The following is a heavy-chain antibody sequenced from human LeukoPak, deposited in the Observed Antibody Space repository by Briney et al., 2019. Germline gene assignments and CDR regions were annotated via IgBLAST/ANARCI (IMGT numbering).Heavy chain of an antibody. CDR3: ARDYGGYDREYYFDY. J-gene: IGHJ4*02. V-gene: IGHV1-2*02. D-gene: IGHD5-12*01. Sequence: ASVKVSCKASGYTFTGYYMHWVRQAPGQGLEWMGWINPNSGGTNYAQKFQGRVTMTRDTSISTAYMELSRLRSDDTAVYYCARDYGGYDREYYFDYWGQGTLVTVSS. CDR1: GYTFTGYY. CDR2: INPNSGGT.